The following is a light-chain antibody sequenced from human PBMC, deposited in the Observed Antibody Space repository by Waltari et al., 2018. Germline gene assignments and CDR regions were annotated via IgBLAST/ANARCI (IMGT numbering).Light chain of an antibody. J-gene: IGKJ4*01. CDR1: QGISNS. CDR3: QHYYSTIPGA. V-gene: IGKV1-NL1*01. Sequence: DIQMTQSPSSLSASVGDRVTITCRASQGISNSLAWYQQKTGKAPKLLLYAASRLESGVPSRFSGSGSGTEYTLTISSLQPEDFATYYCQHYYSTIPGAVGGGTKVEVK. CDR2: AAS.